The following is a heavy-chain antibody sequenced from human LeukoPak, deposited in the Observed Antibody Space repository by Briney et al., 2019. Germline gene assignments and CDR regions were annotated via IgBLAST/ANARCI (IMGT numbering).Heavy chain of an antibody. J-gene: IGHJ4*02. CDR3: AKDRGGYYASFDY. CDR2: ISWNSGSI. V-gene: IGHV3-9*01. D-gene: IGHD3-3*01. CDR1: VFTFDDYA. Sequence: GGSLSLSCAASVFTFDDYAMHWVRPAPGRGLEWVSGISWNSGSIGYADSVKGRFTISRDNAKNSLYLQMNSLRAEDTALYYCAKDRGGYYASFDYWGQGTLVTVSS.